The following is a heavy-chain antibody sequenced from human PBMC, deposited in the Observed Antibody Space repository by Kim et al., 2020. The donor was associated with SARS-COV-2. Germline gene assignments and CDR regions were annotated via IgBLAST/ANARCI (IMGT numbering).Heavy chain of an antibody. CDR2: ISSSSSYI. V-gene: IGHV3-21*01. CDR1: GFTFSSYS. D-gene: IGHD4-17*01. CDR3: ARRGHQYGDPPYYYYYYGMDV. J-gene: IGHJ6*02. Sequence: GGSLRLSCAASGFTFSSYSMNWVRQAPGKGLEWVSSISSSSSYIYYADSVKGRFTISRDNAKNSLYLQMNSLRAEDTAVYYCARRGHQYGDPPYYYYYYGMDVWGQGTPVTVSS.